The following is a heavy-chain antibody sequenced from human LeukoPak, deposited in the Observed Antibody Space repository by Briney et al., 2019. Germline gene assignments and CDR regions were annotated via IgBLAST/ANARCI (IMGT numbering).Heavy chain of an antibody. Sequence: PSETLSLTCAVYGGSFSGYYWSWIRQPPGKGLEWIGEINHSGSTNCNPSLKSRVTISVDTSKNQFSLKLSSVTAADTAVYYCARGLEQPKKGYMDVWGKGTTVTVSS. V-gene: IGHV4-34*01. CDR2: INHSGST. CDR3: ARGLEQPKKGYMDV. CDR1: GGSFSGYY. J-gene: IGHJ6*03.